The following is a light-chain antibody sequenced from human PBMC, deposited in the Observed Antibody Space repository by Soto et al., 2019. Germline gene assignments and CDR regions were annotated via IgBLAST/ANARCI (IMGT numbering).Light chain of an antibody. CDR2: SAS. V-gene: IGKV1-39*01. Sequence: IQLTQSPFSLSASLGDRVTVTCRASENIDNYLNWYRQKPGEAPKLLIYSASRLQRGVPSRFSGGGSGTDFSLTISSLQSEDFATYYCQQSYSVPSFGPGTKVDIK. CDR3: QQSYSVPS. CDR1: ENIDNY. J-gene: IGKJ3*01.